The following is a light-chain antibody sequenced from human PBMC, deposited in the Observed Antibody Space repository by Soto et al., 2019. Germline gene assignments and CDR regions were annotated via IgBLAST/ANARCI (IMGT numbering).Light chain of an antibody. Sequence: QSALTQPASVSGSPGQSITISCTGTSSDVGHYNYVSWYQQHPGKAPKLIIYDVSNRPSGVSNRFSGSKSGNTASLTISGLQAEDEADYDCTSYTTTSTYVFGTGTKVTVL. V-gene: IGLV2-14*01. J-gene: IGLJ1*01. CDR2: DVS. CDR3: TSYTTTSTYV. CDR1: SSDVGHYNY.